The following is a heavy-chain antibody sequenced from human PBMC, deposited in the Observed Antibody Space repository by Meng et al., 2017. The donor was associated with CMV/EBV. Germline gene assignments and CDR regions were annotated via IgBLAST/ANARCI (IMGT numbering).Heavy chain of an antibody. D-gene: IGHD3-3*01. CDR1: GFTFDDYA. V-gene: IGHV3-9*01. J-gene: IGHJ6*02. CDR2: ISWNSGSI. Sequence: GGSLRLSCAASGFTFDDYAMHWVRQDPGKGLEWVSGISWNSGSIGYADSVKGRFTISRDNAKNSLYLRMNSLRAEDTALYYCAKDITIFGVVISSYGMDVWGQGTTVTVSS. CDR3: AKDITIFGVVISSYGMDV.